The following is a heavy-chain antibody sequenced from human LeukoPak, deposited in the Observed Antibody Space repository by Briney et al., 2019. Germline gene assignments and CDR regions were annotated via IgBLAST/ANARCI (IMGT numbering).Heavy chain of an antibody. Sequence: PSETLSLTCDVYGGSFSGYYWSWIRQPPGKGLEWIGEINHSGSTNYNPSLKSRVTISVDTSKNQFSLKLSSVTAADTAVYYCARERDYYGSGSIDVRNAFDIWGQGTMVTVSS. CDR2: INHSGST. CDR1: GGSFSGYY. D-gene: IGHD3-10*01. J-gene: IGHJ3*02. CDR3: ARERDYYGSGSIDVRNAFDI. V-gene: IGHV4-34*01.